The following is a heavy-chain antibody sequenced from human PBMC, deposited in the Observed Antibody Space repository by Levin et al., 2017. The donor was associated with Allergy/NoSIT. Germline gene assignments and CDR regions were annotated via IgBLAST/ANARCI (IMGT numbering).Heavy chain of an antibody. Sequence: SETLSLTCAVSGGSISSGGYSWSWIRQPPGKGLEWIGNIYLSGSTNDNPSLKSRVTMSVDRSKNQFSLKLSYVTAADTAVYDCARVAGYSYGYYVDYWGPGTLVTVSS. CDR3: ARVAGYSYGYYVDY. CDR1: GGSISSGGYS. D-gene: IGHD5-18*01. CDR2: IYLSGST. V-gene: IGHV4-30-2*01. J-gene: IGHJ4*02.